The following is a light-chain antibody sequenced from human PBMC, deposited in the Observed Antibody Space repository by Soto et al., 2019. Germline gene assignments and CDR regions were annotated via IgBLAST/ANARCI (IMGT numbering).Light chain of an antibody. CDR3: SSYISSSTYVV. CDR2: EVS. J-gene: IGLJ2*01. CDR1: SSDVGGYNY. Sequence: QSALTQPASVSGSPGQSITISCTGTSSDVGGYNYVSWYQQHPGKAPKLMIYEVSNRPSGVSNRFSGSKSGNTASLTISGLQAEDEAGYYCSSYISSSTYVVFGGGTKLTVL. V-gene: IGLV2-14*01.